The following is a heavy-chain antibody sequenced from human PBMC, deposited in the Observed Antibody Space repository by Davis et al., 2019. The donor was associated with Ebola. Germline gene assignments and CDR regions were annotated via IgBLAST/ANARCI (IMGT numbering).Heavy chain of an antibody. D-gene: IGHD3-3*01. J-gene: IGHJ3*02. CDR2: IWYDGSNK. V-gene: IGHV3-33*06. CDR1: GFTFSSYG. Sequence: GESLKISCAASGFTFSSYGMHWVRQAPGKGLEWVAVIWYDGSNKYYADSVKGRFTISRDNSKNTLYLQMNSLRAEDTAVYYCAKQLTILDAFDIWGQGTMVTVSS. CDR3: AKQLTILDAFDI.